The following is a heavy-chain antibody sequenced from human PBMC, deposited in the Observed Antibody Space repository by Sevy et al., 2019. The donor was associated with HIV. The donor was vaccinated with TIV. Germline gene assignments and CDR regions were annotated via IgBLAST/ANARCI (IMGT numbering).Heavy chain of an antibody. J-gene: IGHJ4*02. CDR1: GGTFSSYG. CDR3: ARGGDNGWYYFDY. V-gene: IGHV1-69*01. CDR2: IIPILGTV. Sequence: KISCKASGGTFSSYGISWVRQAPGQGLEWMGGIIPILGTVNYAQKFQGRVTITADESTKTAYMELSSLRSEDTAVYYCARGGDNGWYYFDYWGQETLVTVSS. D-gene: IGHD6-19*01.